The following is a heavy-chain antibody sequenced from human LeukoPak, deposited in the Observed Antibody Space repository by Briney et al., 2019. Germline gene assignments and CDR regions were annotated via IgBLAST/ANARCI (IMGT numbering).Heavy chain of an antibody. D-gene: IGHD2-2*02. CDR2: INHSGST. CDR3: ARGKWACSSTSCYKAYYYGMDV. V-gene: IGHV4-34*01. CDR1: GGSFSGYY. Sequence: SETLSLTCAVYGGSFSGYYWSWIRQPPGKGLEWIGEINHSGSTNYNPSLKSRVTISVDTSKNQFSLKLSSVTAADTAVYYCARGKWACSSTSCYKAYYYGMDVWGQGTTVTVSS. J-gene: IGHJ6*02.